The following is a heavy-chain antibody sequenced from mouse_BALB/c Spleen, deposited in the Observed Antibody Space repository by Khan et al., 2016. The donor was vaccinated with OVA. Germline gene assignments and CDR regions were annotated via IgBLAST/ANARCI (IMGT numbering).Heavy chain of an antibody. D-gene: IGHD1-1*01. V-gene: IGHV3-8*02. CDR3: ARSYGSWAMDY. J-gene: IGHJ4*01. CDR1: GDSITSGF. Sequence: EVQLQESGPSLVKPSQTLSLTCSVTGDSITSGFWNWIRKFPGNKFEYMGYVTYSGNTYYNPSLKSRISITRDTSKCQYYLLLNSVTTEDTATYFCARSYGSWAMDYWGQGTSVTVSS. CDR2: VTYSGNT.